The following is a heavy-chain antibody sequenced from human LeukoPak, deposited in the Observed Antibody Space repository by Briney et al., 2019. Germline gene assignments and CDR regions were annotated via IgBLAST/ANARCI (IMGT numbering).Heavy chain of an antibody. J-gene: IGHJ4*02. CDR3: ARPSVVIMGYFDY. Sequence: GGSLRLSCAASGFTFSSYAMSWVRQAPGKGLEWVSAISGSGGSTYYADSVKGRFTISRDNSKNTLYPQMNSLRAEDTAVYYCARPSVVIMGYFDYWGQGTLVTVSS. CDR1: GFTFSSYA. CDR2: ISGSGGST. V-gene: IGHV3-23*01. D-gene: IGHD3-22*01.